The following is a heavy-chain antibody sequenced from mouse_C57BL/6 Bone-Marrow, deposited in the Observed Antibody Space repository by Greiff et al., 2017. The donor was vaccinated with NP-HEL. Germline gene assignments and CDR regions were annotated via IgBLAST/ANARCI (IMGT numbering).Heavy chain of an antibody. V-gene: IGHV1-72*01. CDR1: GYTFPSYW. Sequence: VQLQQPGAELVKPGASVKLSCKASGYTFPSYWMHWVKQRPGRGLEWIGRIDPNSGGTKYNEKFKSKATLTVDKPSSTAYMQLSSLTSEDSAVYYCARGPSYDGYYSWSAYWGQGTLVTVSA. J-gene: IGHJ3*01. D-gene: IGHD2-3*01. CDR2: IDPNSGGT. CDR3: ARGPSYDGYYSWSAY.